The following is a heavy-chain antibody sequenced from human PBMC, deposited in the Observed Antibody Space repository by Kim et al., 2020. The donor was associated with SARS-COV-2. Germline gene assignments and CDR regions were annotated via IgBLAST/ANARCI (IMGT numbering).Heavy chain of an antibody. CDR2: IWYDGSNK. V-gene: IGHV3-33*01. CDR3: ARDIGLVPFDY. J-gene: IGHJ4*02. D-gene: IGHD3-10*01. Sequence: QAPGKGLEGVAVIWYDGSNKYYADSVKGRFTISRDNSKNTLYLQMNSLRAEDTAVYYCARDIGLVPFDYWGQGTLVTVSS.